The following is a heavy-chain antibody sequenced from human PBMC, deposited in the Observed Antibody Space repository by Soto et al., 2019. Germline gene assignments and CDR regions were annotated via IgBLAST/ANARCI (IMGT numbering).Heavy chain of an antibody. CDR1: GFTFSFCA. D-gene: IGHD1-26*01. V-gene: IGHV3-23*01. CDR2: TRGSGGDT. Sequence: EVQLLESGGGLVQPGGSLRLSCAASGFTFSFCAMNWVRQAPGKGLEWVSSTRGSGGDTYYADSVRGRFTISRDNSKNTLYLQMNSLRVEAPAVYYCVKGHSHSYYYFDYWGQGTLVTVSS. CDR3: VKGHSHSYYYFDY. J-gene: IGHJ4*02.